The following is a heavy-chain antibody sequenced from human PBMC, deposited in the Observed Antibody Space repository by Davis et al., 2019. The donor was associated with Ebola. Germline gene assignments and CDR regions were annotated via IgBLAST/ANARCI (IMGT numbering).Heavy chain of an antibody. V-gene: IGHV1-3*01. CDR2: INAGNGDT. CDR3: ARAPSGLLGSN. J-gene: IGHJ4*02. Sequence: ASVKVSCKASGYTFTSYAMHWVRHAPGQRLEWMGWINAGNGDTKYSQNFQGRVTITRDTSASTAYMELTSLRSEDTAVYYCARAPSGLLGSNLGQGTVVTVSS. D-gene: IGHD5-18*01. CDR1: GYTFTSYA.